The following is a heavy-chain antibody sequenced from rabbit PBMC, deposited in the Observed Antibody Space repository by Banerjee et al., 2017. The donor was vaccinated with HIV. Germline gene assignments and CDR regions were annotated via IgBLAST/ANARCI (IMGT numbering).Heavy chain of an antibody. J-gene: IGHJ6*01. CDR2: INTSSGNT. CDR3: ARDLAGVIGWNFGL. D-gene: IGHD4-1*01. V-gene: IGHV1S40*01. CDR1: GFTLSSHW. Sequence: QSLEESGGGLVKPGASLTLTCTASGFTLSSHWMCWVRQAPGKGLEWIGCINTSSGNTVYASWAKGRFTISKASWTTVTLQMTSLTAADTATYFCARDLAGVIGWNFGLWGPGTLVTVS.